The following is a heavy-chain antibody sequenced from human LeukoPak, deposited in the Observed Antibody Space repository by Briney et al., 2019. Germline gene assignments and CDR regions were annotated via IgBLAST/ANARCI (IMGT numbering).Heavy chain of an antibody. J-gene: IGHJ4*02. CDR1: GFTFSSYA. D-gene: IGHD3-22*01. CDR3: AKDSLNYHDSSLAMY. V-gene: IGHV3-23*01. Sequence: PGGSLRLSCAASGFTFSSYAMSWVRQAPGKGLEWVSAISGSGGSTYYADSVKGRFTISRDNSKNTLYLQMNSLRAEDTAVYYCAKDSLNYHDSSLAMYWGQGTLVTVSS. CDR2: ISGSGGST.